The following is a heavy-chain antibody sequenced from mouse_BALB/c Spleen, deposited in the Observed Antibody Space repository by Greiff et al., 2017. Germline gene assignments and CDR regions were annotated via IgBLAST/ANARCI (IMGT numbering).Heavy chain of an antibody. Sequence: EVQLVESGPGLVKPSQSLSLTCTVTGYSITSDYAWNWIRQFPGNKLEWMGSISYSGSTSYNPSLKSRISITRDTSKNQFFLQLNSVTTEDTATYYCARNDVYDWFAYWGQGTLVTVAA. V-gene: IGHV3-2*02. CDR2: ISYSGST. CDR1: GYSITSDYA. CDR3: ARNDVYDWFAY. D-gene: IGHD2-2*01. J-gene: IGHJ3*01.